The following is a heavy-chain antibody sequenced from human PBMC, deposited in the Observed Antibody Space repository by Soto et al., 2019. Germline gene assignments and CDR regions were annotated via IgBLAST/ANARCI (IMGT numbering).Heavy chain of an antibody. J-gene: IGHJ4*02. CDR1: GFPLSTSGVG. CDR3: AHTRVAAAGLFNY. Sequence: QITLKESGPTLVKPTQTLTVTCTFSGFPLSTSGVGMGRIRQPPGKALEWLALIYWDDVKLYSPSLRSRLTITKDTSKNQVVLTMTNMDPMDTATYYCAHTRVAAAGLFNYSGQGTLVTVSS. D-gene: IGHD6-13*01. V-gene: IGHV2-5*02. CDR2: IYWDDVK.